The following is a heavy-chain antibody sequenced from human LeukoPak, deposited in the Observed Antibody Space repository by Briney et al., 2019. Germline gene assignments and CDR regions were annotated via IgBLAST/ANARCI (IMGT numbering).Heavy chain of an antibody. D-gene: IGHD6-6*01. CDR3: ARGPNSNWSGLDF. J-gene: IGHJ4*02. CDR2: ISPTGSTT. Sequence: PGGSLRLSCTASGFSFSGHWMHWARQLPWTVLVWFSRISPTGSTTSYADSVKGRFTVSRDNAKNTLYLQVNNLRAEDTAVYYCARGPNSNWSGLDFWGQGTLLTVSS. V-gene: IGHV3-74*01. CDR1: GFSFSGHW.